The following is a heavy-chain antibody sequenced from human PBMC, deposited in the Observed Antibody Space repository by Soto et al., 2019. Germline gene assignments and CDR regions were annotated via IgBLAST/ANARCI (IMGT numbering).Heavy chain of an antibody. CDR3: ARAGGARSTWFDP. V-gene: IGHV4-30-4*01. D-gene: IGHD3-16*01. CDR1: GGSISSGDFC. J-gene: IGHJ5*02. CDR2: IYYSGST. Sequence: QVQLQESGPGLVKPSQTLSLTCTVSGGSISSGDFCWSWIRQPPGKGLEWIGYIYYSGSTYYNPSLTGHVTTAGDPSKRQFSLKRGSVTAADAAGYYCARAGGARSTWFDPWGQGTLVTVSS.